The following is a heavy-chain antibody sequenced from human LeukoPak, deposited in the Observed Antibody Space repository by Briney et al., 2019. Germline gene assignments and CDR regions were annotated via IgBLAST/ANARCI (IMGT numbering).Heavy chain of an antibody. CDR3: AKGYSSGWYYFDY. CDR2: ISGSGDTT. D-gene: IGHD6-19*01. J-gene: IGHJ4*02. CDR1: GFTFYNYD. V-gene: IGHV3-23*01. Sequence: GGSLRLSCAAPGFTFYNYDMRWVRQAPGKGLEWVSGISGSGDTTNYADSVKGRLTISRDNSKNTLSLQMNSLRADDSAVYYCAKGYSSGWYYFDYWGQGTLVTVSS.